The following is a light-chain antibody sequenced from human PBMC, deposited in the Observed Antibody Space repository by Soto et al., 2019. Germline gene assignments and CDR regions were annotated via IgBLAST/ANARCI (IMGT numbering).Light chain of an antibody. Sequence: DIQMTQSPSSLSASVGDRITITCRASQSISNFLNWYQQKPGKAPKLLIYSASTLQSGVPLRFSGSGSGTDCTLTISSLQPEDFSTCDCQQRYSSPPITFGQGTRLDIK. V-gene: IGKV1-39*01. CDR2: SAS. CDR3: QQRYSSPPIT. CDR1: QSISNF. J-gene: IGKJ5*01.